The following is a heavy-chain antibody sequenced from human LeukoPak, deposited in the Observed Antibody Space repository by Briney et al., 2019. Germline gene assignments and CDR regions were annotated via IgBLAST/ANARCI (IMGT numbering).Heavy chain of an antibody. CDR2: IIPTFGSA. Sequence: SVKVSCKASGGTFISYAISWVRQAPGQGLEWMGGIIPTFGSANYAQKFQGRVTITTDESTSTAYMDLSSLISDDTAVYYCARESIYGSGSYYKWALDYWGQGTLVTVSS. CDR1: GGTFISYA. CDR3: ARESIYGSGSYYKWALDY. V-gene: IGHV1-69*05. J-gene: IGHJ4*02. D-gene: IGHD3-10*01.